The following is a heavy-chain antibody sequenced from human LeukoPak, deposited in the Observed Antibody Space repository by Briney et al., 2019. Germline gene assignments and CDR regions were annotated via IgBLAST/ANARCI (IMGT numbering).Heavy chain of an antibody. CDR3: ARVVVSGSYYLDY. CDR2: VSAYNGNT. D-gene: IGHD1-26*01. CDR1: GYTFTSYG. J-gene: IGHJ4*02. Sequence: ASVKVSCKASGYTFTSYGISWVRQAPGQGLEWMGWVSAYNGNTHYPQNLQGRVTMTTDTSTSTASMELRSLRSDDPAVYYCARVVVSGSYYLDYSGQGTLVAVSS. V-gene: IGHV1-18*01.